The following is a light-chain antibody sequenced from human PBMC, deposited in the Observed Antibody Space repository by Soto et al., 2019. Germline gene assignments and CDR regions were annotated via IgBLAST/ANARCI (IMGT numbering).Light chain of an antibody. Sequence: LTQYPATLSMSTGERATLSCRSSQSVSSYLAWYQQRPGQAPRLLIHDASSRATGISDRFTCSGSETDFTLTSSRLGHEDLAVYYSHQYGSSPPSTFGQGTRLEIK. J-gene: IGKJ5*01. CDR2: DAS. CDR1: QSVSSY. CDR3: HQYGSSPPST. V-gene: IGKV3-20*01.